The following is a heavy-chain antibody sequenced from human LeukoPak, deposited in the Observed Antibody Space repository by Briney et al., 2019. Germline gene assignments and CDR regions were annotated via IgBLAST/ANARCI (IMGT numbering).Heavy chain of an antibody. CDR3: ATRDGYNSWSDP. Sequence: GASVKVSCKVSGYTLTELSMHWVRQAPGKGLEWMGGFDPEDGETIYAQKFQGRVTMTEDTSTDTAYMELSSLRSEDTAVYYCATRDGYNSWSDPWGQGTLVTVSS. CDR1: GYTLTELS. V-gene: IGHV1-24*01. D-gene: IGHD5-24*01. J-gene: IGHJ5*02. CDR2: FDPEDGET.